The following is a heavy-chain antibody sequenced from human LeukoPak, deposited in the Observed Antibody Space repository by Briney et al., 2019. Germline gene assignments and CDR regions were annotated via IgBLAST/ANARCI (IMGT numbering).Heavy chain of an antibody. CDR2: IIPIFGTA. V-gene: IGHV1-69*13. D-gene: IGHD1-26*01. CDR3: ASKSGSYYMSYFDY. CDR1: GGTFSSYA. Sequence: SVKVSCKASGGTFSSYAISWVRQAPGQGLEWMGGIIPIFGTANYAQKFQGRVTITADESTSTAYMELSSLRSEDTAVYYCASKSGSYYMSYFDYWGQGTLVTVSS. J-gene: IGHJ4*02.